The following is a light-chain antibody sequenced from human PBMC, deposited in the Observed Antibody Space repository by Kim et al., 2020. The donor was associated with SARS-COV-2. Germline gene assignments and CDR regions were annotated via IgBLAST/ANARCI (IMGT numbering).Light chain of an antibody. V-gene: IGKV1-5*03. Sequence: DIQMTQFPSTLSASVGDRVTITCRASQSVSSWLAWYQQKPGKAPNLLIYKASSLKSGVPSRFSGSGSGTEFTLTISSLQPDDFATYYCQQYNSYLYTFGQGTKLKI. CDR1: QSVSSW. CDR2: KAS. CDR3: QQYNSYLYT. J-gene: IGKJ2*01.